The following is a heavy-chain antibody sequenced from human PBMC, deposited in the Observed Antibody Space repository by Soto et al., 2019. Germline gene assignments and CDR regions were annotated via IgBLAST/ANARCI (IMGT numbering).Heavy chain of an antibody. D-gene: IGHD6-13*01. Sequence: QVQLVQSGAEVKKPGASVKVSCKASGYTFTSYGITWVRQAPGQGLEWMGWISAYNGNTNSEQKLQGGVTMTTYTSTSRAYMELSSQRSDETAVYFCARTDSRPQACDYWGQGTLVAVSS. J-gene: IGHJ4*02. CDR3: ARTDSRPQACDY. CDR1: GYTFTSYG. CDR2: ISAYNGNT. V-gene: IGHV1-18*01.